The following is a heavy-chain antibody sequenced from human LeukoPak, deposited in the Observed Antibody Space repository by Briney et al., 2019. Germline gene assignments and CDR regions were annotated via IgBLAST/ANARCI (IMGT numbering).Heavy chain of an antibody. V-gene: IGHV1-69*13. CDR1: GGAFSSYA. J-gene: IGHJ6*03. CDR2: IVPMFGTP. CDR3: AADHERAGDISFFYLDV. Sequence: GASVKVSCKASGGAFSSYAFSWVRQAPGQRLEWMGGIVPMFGTPTYSQKFKGRITLTADESTSTTYMELSGLRSEDTALYYCAADHERAGDISFFYLDVWGKGTTVTVSS. D-gene: IGHD2-15*01.